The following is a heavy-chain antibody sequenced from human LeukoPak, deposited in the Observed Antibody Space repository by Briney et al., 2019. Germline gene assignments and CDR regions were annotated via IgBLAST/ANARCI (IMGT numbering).Heavy chain of an antibody. CDR1: GYTFTGYY. CDR3: ARDLDFWSGYLVSGMDV. J-gene: IGHJ6*02. Sequence: GASVKVSCKASGYTFTGYYMHWVRQAPGQGLEWMGRINPNSGGTSYAQKFQGRVTMTRDTSISTAYMELSRLRSDDTAVYYCARDLDFWSGYLVSGMDVWGQGTTVTVSS. CDR2: INPNSGGT. V-gene: IGHV1-2*06. D-gene: IGHD3-3*01.